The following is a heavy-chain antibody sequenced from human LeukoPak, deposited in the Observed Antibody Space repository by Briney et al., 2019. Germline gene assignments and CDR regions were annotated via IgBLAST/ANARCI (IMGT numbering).Heavy chain of an antibody. V-gene: IGHV3-21*01. CDR2: INSRGDSK. D-gene: IGHD5-12*01. J-gene: IGHJ4*02. CDR1: GFTFSSYS. Sequence: GGSLRLSCAASGFTFSSYSMNWVRQAPGKGLEWVSSINSRGDSKYYADSVKGRFTISRDNAKNSVYLQMNSLTAEDTAVYYCARLADSGYEWESDYWGQGTLVTVSS. CDR3: ARLADSGYEWESDY.